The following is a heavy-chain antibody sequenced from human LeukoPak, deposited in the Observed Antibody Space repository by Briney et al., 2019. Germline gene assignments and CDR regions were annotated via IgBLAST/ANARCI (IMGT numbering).Heavy chain of an antibody. CDR3: ARDYFTFTSKSYNFFDP. CDR1: GYRFTGYY. D-gene: IGHD1-20*01. CDR2: IEPNSGDT. J-gene: IGHJ5*02. Sequence: ASVKVSCKASGYRFTGYYMHWVRQAPGQGLEWMGWIEPNSGDTNYPEKFQGRVTMTRDTSISTAYMELSRLTSDDTAVYFCARDYFTFTSKSYNFFDPWGQGTLVTVSS. V-gene: IGHV1-2*02.